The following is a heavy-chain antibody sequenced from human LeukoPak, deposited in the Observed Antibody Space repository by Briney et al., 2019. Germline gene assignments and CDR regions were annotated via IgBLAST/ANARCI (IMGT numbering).Heavy chain of an antibody. V-gene: IGHV4-30-2*01. J-gene: IGHJ3*02. CDR3: ARAGINDAFDI. CDR1: GGSVSTIGYS. D-gene: IGHD3-16*01. Sequence: SETLSLTCGVSGGSVSTIGYSWSWIRQPPGKGLEWIGYIYQSGSTSYNPSLQSRVTISIDRSKNQFSLKLSSVTAADTAVYYCARAGINDAFDIWGQGTMVAVSS. CDR2: IYQSGST.